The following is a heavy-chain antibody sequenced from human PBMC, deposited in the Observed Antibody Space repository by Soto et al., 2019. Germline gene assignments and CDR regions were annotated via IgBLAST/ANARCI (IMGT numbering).Heavy chain of an antibody. D-gene: IGHD3-9*01. CDR1: GYTFTRSG. Sequence: ASVKVSCKAFGYTFTRSGISWVRQAPGQGPEWMGWISRYNGDTNYAQTFQGRVTMTTDTSTSTAYMELRSLRSDDTAVYFCAREGMVPDWYYGMDGWGQGTPV. V-gene: IGHV1-18*01. J-gene: IGHJ6*02. CDR2: ISRYNGDT. CDR3: AREGMVPDWYYGMDG.